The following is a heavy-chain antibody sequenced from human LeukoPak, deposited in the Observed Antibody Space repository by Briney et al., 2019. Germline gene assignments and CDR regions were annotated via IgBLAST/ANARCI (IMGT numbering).Heavy chain of an antibody. CDR2: IIPILGIA. V-gene: IGHV1-69*02. Sequence: SVKVSCKPSGGIFSSYTISLVRQAPGPGLEWMGRIIPILGIANYAQKFQGRVTITANKSTSTAYMELSSLRSEDTAVYYCASYQSSTNFDYLGQGTLVTVSS. CDR1: GGIFSSYT. CDR3: ASYQSSTNFDY. D-gene: IGHD2-2*01. J-gene: IGHJ4*02.